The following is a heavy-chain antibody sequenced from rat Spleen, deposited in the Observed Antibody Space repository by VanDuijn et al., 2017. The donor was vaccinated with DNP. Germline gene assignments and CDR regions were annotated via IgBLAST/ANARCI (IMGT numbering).Heavy chain of an antibody. CDR1: GFTFSYYW. J-gene: IGHJ4*01. Sequence: VQLVESGGDLVQPGRSLKLSCVASGFTFSYYWMTWIRQVPGKGLEWIASMSSGGNIYYNSALKSRLSISRDTSKSQVFLKMNSLQTEDTAIYFCTRVPYTTDYYYAMDAWGQGTSVTVSS. D-gene: IGHD1-6*01. CDR2: MSSGGNI. CDR3: TRVPYTTDYYYAMDA. V-gene: IGHV2S12*01.